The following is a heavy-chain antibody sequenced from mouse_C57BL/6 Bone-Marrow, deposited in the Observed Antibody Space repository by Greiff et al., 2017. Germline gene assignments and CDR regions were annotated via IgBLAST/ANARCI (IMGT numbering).Heavy chain of an antibody. CDR1: GYPFTSYG. V-gene: IGHV1-81*01. CDR3: ASSYYSNYPWFAY. Sequence: VQLQQSGAELARPGASVKLSCKASGYPFTSYGISWVQQRTGKGLEWIGEITPSSGTNYYNEKFKGKVTLPAAKSASTAYMQLRSLTSEDSAVYVWASSYYSNYPWFAYWGQGTLVTVSA. D-gene: IGHD2-5*01. J-gene: IGHJ3*01. CDR2: ITPSSGTN.